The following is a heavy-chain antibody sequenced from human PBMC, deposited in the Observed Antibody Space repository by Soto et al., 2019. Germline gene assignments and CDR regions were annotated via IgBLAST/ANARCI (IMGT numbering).Heavy chain of an antibody. Sequence: SVKVSCKASGGTFSSYAISWVRQAPGQGLEWMGGIIPIFGTANYAQRFQDRLTVTSNASLSTVYMELTSLRSEDTAVYFCTRDSGWPTNKFDPWGQGTQVTVSS. CDR2: IIPIFGTA. V-gene: IGHV1-69*05. D-gene: IGHD6-19*01. CDR1: GGTFSSYA. J-gene: IGHJ5*02. CDR3: TRDSGWPTNKFDP.